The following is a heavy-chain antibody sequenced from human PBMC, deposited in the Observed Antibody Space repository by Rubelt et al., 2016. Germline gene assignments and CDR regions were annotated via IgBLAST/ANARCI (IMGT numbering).Heavy chain of an antibody. D-gene: IGHD6-6*01. CDR3: ARVRQLSDY. CDR2: IDPNSGGT. V-gene: IGHV1-2*06. Sequence: QLVQSAAEVKEPGASVKVSCKASGYTFTGYYIHWMRQAPGQGLEWMGRIDPNSGGTNLAQKFQGRVTMTRDTSISTAYMELSGLRSDDTAVYYCARVRQLSDYWGQGTLVTVSS. CDR1: GYTFTGYY. J-gene: IGHJ4*02.